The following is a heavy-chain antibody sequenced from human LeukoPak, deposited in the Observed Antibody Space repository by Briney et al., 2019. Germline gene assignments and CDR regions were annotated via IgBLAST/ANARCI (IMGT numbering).Heavy chain of an antibody. Sequence: SETLSLTCTVSGGSLSSSSYYWGWIRQPPGKGLEWIGSIYYSGSTNYNPSLKSRVTISVDTSKNQFSLKLSSVTAADTAVYYCARGGCRGTSCYPSQNGYYFDYWGQGTLVTVSS. CDR1: GGSLSSSSYY. CDR2: IYYSGST. D-gene: IGHD2-2*01. J-gene: IGHJ4*02. CDR3: ARGGCRGTSCYPSQNGYYFDY. V-gene: IGHV4-39*07.